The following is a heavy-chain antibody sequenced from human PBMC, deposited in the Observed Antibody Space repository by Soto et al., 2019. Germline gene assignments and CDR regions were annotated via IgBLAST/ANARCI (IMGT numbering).Heavy chain of an antibody. CDR2: ISYDGSNK. V-gene: IGHV3-30*18. CDR3: AKAKAYCSSTSCYPFAY. Sequence: QVQLVESGGGVVQPGRSLRLSCAASGFTFSSYGMHWVRQAPGKGLEWVAVISYDGSNKYYADSLKGRFTISRDNSKNTLYLQMNSLRAEDTAVYYCAKAKAYCSSTSCYPFAYWGQGTLVTVSS. CDR1: GFTFSSYG. D-gene: IGHD2-2*01. J-gene: IGHJ4*02.